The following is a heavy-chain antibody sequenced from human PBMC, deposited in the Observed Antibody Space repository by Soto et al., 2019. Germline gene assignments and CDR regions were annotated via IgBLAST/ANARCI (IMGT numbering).Heavy chain of an antibody. J-gene: IGHJ4*02. CDR3: ARHELGYCSGGGCTYYYDH. CDR1: GGSISNYY. Sequence: SETLSLTCTVSGGSISNYYWSWIRQPPGKGLEWIGYIYYSGNINYSPSLKSRVTMSVDMSKNQFSLRLYSVTAADTAVYYCARHELGYCSGGGCTYYYDHWGQGTLVTVSS. V-gene: IGHV4-59*08. D-gene: IGHD2-15*01. CDR2: IYYSGNI.